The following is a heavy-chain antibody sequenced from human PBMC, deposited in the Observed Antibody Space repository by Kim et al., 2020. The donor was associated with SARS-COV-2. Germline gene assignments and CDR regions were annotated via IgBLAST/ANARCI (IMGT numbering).Heavy chain of an antibody. D-gene: IGHD1-26*01. CDR3: ARETPIRGSYFEDY. J-gene: IGHJ4*02. V-gene: IGHV3-74*01. CDR1: GFTFSSYW. Sequence: GGSLRLSCAASGFTFSSYWMHWVRQVPGKGLVWVSRINRDGSSTTYADSVKGRFTISRDNAKNTLYLQMNSLRAEDTAVYYCARETPIRGSYFEDYWGQGTLVTVSS. CDR2: INRDGSST.